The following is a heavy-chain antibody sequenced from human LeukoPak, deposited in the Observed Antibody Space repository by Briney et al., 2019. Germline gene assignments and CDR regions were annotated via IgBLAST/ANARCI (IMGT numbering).Heavy chain of an antibody. V-gene: IGHV4-31*03. Sequence: SETLSLTCTVSGGSVSSGGYYWSWIRQHPGKGLEWIGYIYYGGYAYYNPSLKSRVTMSADTSQNQFSLKVTSVTAADTAVYYCARADWHSDGQWGFACWGQGTLVTVSA. J-gene: IGHJ4*02. D-gene: IGHD3-9*01. CDR2: IYYGGYA. CDR1: GGSVSSGGYY. CDR3: ARADWHSDGQWGFAC.